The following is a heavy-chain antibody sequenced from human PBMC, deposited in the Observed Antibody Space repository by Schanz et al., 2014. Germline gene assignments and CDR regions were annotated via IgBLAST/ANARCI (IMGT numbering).Heavy chain of an antibody. CDR2: ISTGGGNT. Sequence: EVQLVESGGGLVQPGGSLKLSCAASGFIFSSYAMTWVRQAPGKGLEWVSAISTGGGNTYYTDSVKGRFTISRDNSRNTLYLQMSSLRAEDTAVYYCTRDRGALINHNDALDLWGQGTMVSVSS. CDR1: GFIFSSYA. J-gene: IGHJ3*01. D-gene: IGHD3-16*01. CDR3: TRDRGALINHNDALDL. V-gene: IGHV3-23*04.